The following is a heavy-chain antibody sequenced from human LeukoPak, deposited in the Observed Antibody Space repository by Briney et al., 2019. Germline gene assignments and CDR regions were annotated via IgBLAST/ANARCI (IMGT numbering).Heavy chain of an antibody. J-gene: IGHJ3*02. CDR1: GFTFSSYG. Sequence: GRSLRLSCAASGFTFSSYGMHWVRQAPGKGLEWVAVIPYDGSNKYYADSVKGRFTISRDNSKNTLYLQMNSLRAEDTAVYYCAKEYCSGGSCYFDAFDIWGQGTMVTVSS. CDR3: AKEYCSGGSCYFDAFDI. CDR2: IPYDGSNK. V-gene: IGHV3-30*18. D-gene: IGHD2-15*01.